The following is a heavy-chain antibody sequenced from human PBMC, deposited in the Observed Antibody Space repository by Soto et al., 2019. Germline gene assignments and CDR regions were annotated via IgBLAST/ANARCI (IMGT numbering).Heavy chain of an antibody. D-gene: IGHD1-26*01. J-gene: IGHJ5*02. Sequence: ASVKVSCKASGYTFTIYGSSWVRQAPGQGLEWMGWISAYNGNTNYAQKLQGRVTMTTDTSTSTAYMELRSLRSDDTAVYYCARNPPSDNWFDPWGQGTLVTVSS. CDR1: GYTFTIYG. CDR2: ISAYNGNT. CDR3: ARNPPSDNWFDP. V-gene: IGHV1-18*01.